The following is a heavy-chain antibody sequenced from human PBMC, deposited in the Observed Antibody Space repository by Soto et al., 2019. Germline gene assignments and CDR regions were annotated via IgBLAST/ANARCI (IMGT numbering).Heavy chain of an antibody. V-gene: IGHV4-30-4*01. Sequence: SETLSLTCTVSGGSISSGDYYWSWIRQPPGKGLEWIGYIYYSGSTYYNPSLKSRVTISVYTSKNQFSLKLSSVTAADTAVYYCASESDILTGFDYWGQGTLVTVSS. CDR3: ASESDILTGFDY. D-gene: IGHD3-9*01. J-gene: IGHJ4*02. CDR1: GGSISSGDYY. CDR2: IYYSGST.